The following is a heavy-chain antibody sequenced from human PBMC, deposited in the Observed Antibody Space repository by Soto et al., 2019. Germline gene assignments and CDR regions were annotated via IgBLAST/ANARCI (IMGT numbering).Heavy chain of an antibody. J-gene: IGHJ4*02. CDR2: ISGSGVAT. D-gene: IGHD3-16*01. Sequence: EVQLLESGGGLVQPGGSLRLSCAASEFTFSNYAMTWVRQAPGKGLEWVSTISGSGVATFYADSVKGRFTISRDNSKNMMYLQLTSLRDEDTAVYYCAQVMQRWRWVSDXWGXXXXVTVSS. CDR3: AQVMQRWRWVSDX. CDR1: EFTFSNYA. V-gene: IGHV3-23*01.